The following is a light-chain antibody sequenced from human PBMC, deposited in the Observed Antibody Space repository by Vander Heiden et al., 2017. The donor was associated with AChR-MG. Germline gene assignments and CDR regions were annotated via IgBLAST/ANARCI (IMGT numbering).Light chain of an antibody. Sequence: DIQMTQSPSSLSASVGDRVTITCRASQSISSYLNWYQQKPGKAPKLLIYAASSLQSGVPSRFSGSGSGTDFTLTISSLQPEDFAIYYCQQSDNTPITFGQGTRLEIK. V-gene: IGKV1-39*01. J-gene: IGKJ5*01. CDR2: AAS. CDR3: QQSDNTPIT. CDR1: QSISSY.